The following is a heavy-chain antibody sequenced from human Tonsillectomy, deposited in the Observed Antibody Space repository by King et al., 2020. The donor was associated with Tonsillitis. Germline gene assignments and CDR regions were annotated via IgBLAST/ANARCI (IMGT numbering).Heavy chain of an antibody. D-gene: IGHD2-2*01. CDR1: GGSISSGGYS. V-gene: IGHV4-30-4*07. J-gene: IGHJ5*02. CDR3: ARVPQWVPAAMGRWFDP. CDR2: IYYSGST. Sequence: VQLQESGPGLVKPSQTLSLTCAVSGGSISSGGYSWSWIRQPPGKGLEWIGYIYYSGSTYYNPSLKSRVTISVDTSKNQFSLKLSSVTAADTAVYYCARVPQWVPAAMGRWFDPWGQGTLVTVSS.